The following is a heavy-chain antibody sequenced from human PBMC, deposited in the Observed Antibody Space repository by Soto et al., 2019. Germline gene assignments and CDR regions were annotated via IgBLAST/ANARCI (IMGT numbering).Heavy chain of an antibody. CDR2: IHYSGTT. Sequence: GPGPGPPSETLSLTCTVSGGSMRNYFWTWIRQPSGKGREWIGYIHYSGTTSFFPSYNPSLRSRVTISEDTSKNQFSLKLLSVITADTAVYFCAAGEASSRNLAPYYLDFWGQGTLVTSPQ. CDR1: GGSMRNYF. J-gene: IGHJ4*02. CDR3: AAGEASSRNLAPYYLDF. V-gene: IGHV4-59*01. D-gene: IGHD6-13*01.